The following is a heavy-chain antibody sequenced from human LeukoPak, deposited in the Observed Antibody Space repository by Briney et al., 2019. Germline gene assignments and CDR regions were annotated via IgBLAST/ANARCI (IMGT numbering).Heavy chain of an antibody. CDR2: IYYSGST. CDR1: GGSISSYY. J-gene: IGHJ3*02. D-gene: IGHD2-15*01. Sequence: SETLSLTCTVSGGSISSYYWSWIRQPPGKGLEWIGYIYYSGSTNYNPSLKSRVTISVDTSKNQFSLKLSSVTAADTAVYYCARDRIRLFAFDIWGQGTMVTVSS. V-gene: IGHV4-59*01. CDR3: ARDRIRLFAFDI.